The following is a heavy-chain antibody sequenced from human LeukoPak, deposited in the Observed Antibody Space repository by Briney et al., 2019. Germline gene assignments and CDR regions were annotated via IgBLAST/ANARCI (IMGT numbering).Heavy chain of an antibody. Sequence: AGGSLRLSCAASGFTFSDYYMSWIRQAPGKGLEWVSYISSSGSTIYYADSVKGRFTISRDNAKNSLYLQMNSLRAEDTAVYYCARAQEPNPLIQLRTQSLYYFDYWGQGTLVTVSS. V-gene: IGHV3-11*04. CDR2: ISSSGSTI. CDR1: GFTFSDYY. D-gene: IGHD5-18*01. CDR3: ARAQEPNPLIQLRTQSLYYFDY. J-gene: IGHJ4*02.